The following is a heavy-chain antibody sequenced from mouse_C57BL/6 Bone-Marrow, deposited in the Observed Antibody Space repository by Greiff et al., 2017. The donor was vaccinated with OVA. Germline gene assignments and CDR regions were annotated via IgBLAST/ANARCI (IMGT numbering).Heavy chain of an antibody. CDR1: GYSFTGYY. J-gene: IGHJ2*01. CDR2: INPSTGGT. CDR3: ASGTYYGTPYYFDY. V-gene: IGHV1-42*01. Sequence: VQLQQSGPELVKPGASVKISCKASGYSFTGYYMNWVKQSPEKSLEWIGEINPSTGGTTYNQKFKAKATLTVDKSSSTAYMQLKSLTSEDAAVYYWASGTYYGTPYYFDYGGQGTTLTVSS. D-gene: IGHD2-10*01.